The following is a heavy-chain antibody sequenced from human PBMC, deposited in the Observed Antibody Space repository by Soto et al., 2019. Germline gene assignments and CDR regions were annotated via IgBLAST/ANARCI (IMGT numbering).Heavy chain of an antibody. Sequence: QVQLMQSGAEVKKPGSSVKVSCKASGGTISTNVISWVRQAPRQGLEWMGEIMPIFAAPNNAQKFQGRLTITADTSTTTVYMELSSLTSEDTSVYFCATGARDCSGGSCYPDAWGQGTLVIVSS. D-gene: IGHD2-15*01. V-gene: IGHV1-69*06. CDR3: ATGARDCSGGSCYPDA. J-gene: IGHJ5*02. CDR2: IMPIFAAP. CDR1: GGTISTNV.